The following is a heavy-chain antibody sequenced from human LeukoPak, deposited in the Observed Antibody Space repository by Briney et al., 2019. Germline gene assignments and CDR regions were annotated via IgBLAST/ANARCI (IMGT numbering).Heavy chain of an antibody. D-gene: IGHD3-16*01. CDR2: VYYSGTT. V-gene: IGHV4-59*08. CDR3: ARWRSEREQRGAPYDS. CDR1: GGSISSHY. Sequence: TSETLSLTRSLSGGSISSHYCSGVRQPPGKGLEWIGYVYYSGTTNYNPSLKSRVTISVDTSKNQFSLKLSSVTAADTAVYYCARWRSEREQRGAPYDSWGQGTLVTVSS. J-gene: IGHJ4*02.